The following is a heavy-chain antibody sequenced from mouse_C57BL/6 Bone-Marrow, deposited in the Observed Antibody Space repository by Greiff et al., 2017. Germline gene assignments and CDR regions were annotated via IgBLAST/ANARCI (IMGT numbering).Heavy chain of an antibody. D-gene: IGHD1-1*01. J-gene: IGHJ4*01. CDR1: GFSLTSYG. CDR3: AQDTTVVPYAMEY. CDR2: IWRGGST. Sequence: QVQLKESGPGLVQPSQSLSITCTVSGFSLTSYGVHWVRQSPGKGLEWLGVIWRGGSTDYNAAFMSRLSITKDNSKSQVFFKMNSLQADATAIYFCAQDTTVVPYAMEYRGQGKSETVSP. V-gene: IGHV2-5*01.